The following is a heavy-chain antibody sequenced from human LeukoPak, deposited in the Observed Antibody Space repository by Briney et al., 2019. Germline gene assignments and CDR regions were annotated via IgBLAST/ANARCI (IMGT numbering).Heavy chain of an antibody. D-gene: IGHD6-13*01. CDR1: GYTFTSYD. CDR3: ARGAYSSSFGDRFDI. CDR2: MNPNSGNT. Sequence: GASVKVSCKASGYTFTSYDINWVRQATGQGLEWMGWMNPNSGNTGYAQKFQGRVTMTRDTSISTAYMELSSLRSEDTAVYYCARGAYSSSFGDRFDIWGQGTMVTVSS. J-gene: IGHJ3*02. V-gene: IGHV1-8*01.